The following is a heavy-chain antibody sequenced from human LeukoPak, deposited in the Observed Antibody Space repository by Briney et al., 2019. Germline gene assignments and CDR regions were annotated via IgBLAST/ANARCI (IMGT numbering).Heavy chain of an antibody. V-gene: IGHV4-61*02. CDR1: GGSISSGSYY. Sequence: LRLSCAASGGSISSGSYYWSWIRQPAGKGLEWIGRIYTSGSTNYNPSLKSRVTISVDTSKNQFSLKLSSVTAADTAVYYCARRVMSSSSYFDYWGQGTLVTVSS. CDR3: ARRVMSSSSYFDY. D-gene: IGHD6-6*01. CDR2: IYTSGST. J-gene: IGHJ4*02.